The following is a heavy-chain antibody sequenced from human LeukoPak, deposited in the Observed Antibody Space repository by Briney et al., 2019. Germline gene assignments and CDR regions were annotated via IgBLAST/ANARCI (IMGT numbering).Heavy chain of an antibody. CDR1: GGSISSGGYS. CDR2: IYHSGST. V-gene: IGHV4-30-2*01. Sequence: SQTLSLTCAVSGGSISSGGYSWSWIRQPPGKGLEWIGYIYHSGSTYYNPSLKSRVTISLDRSKNNFSLKLSSVTAADTAVYYCARRFGESPSYYFDYWGQGTLVTVSS. D-gene: IGHD3-10*01. J-gene: IGHJ4*02. CDR3: ARRFGESPSYYFDY.